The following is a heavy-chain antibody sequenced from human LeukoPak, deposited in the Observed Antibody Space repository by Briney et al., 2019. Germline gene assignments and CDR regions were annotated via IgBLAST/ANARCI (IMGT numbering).Heavy chain of an antibody. CDR3: ARDPTYYYGSGSYYNIFVY. CDR2: IIPIFGTA. CDR1: GGTFSSYA. J-gene: IGHJ4*02. D-gene: IGHD3-10*01. Sequence: GASVKVSCKASGGTFSSYAISWVRQAPGQGLEWMGGIIPIFGTANYAQKFQGRVTITADESTSTAHMELSSLRSEDTAVYYCARDPTYYYGSGSYYNIFVYWGQGTLVTVSS. V-gene: IGHV1-69*13.